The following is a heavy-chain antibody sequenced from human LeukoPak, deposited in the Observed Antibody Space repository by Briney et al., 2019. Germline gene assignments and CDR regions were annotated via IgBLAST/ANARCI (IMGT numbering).Heavy chain of an antibody. V-gene: IGHV1-2*06. CDR1: GYTFTGYH. J-gene: IGHJ4*02. CDR3: ARVSQVATTPLFDY. Sequence: ASVKVSCKASGYTFTGYHMHWVRQAPGQGLEWMGRINPNSGDTNYAQKFQGRVTMTRDTSISTAYMELSRLRSEDTAVYYCARVSQVATTPLFDYWGQGTLVTVSS. CDR2: INPNSGDT. D-gene: IGHD5-12*01.